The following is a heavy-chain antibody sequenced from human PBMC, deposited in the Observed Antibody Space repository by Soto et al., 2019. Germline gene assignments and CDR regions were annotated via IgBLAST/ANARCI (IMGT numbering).Heavy chain of an antibody. J-gene: IGHJ6*02. D-gene: IGHD3-16*01. CDR1: GFTFSSYG. V-gene: IGHV3-33*01. Sequence: QVQLVESGGGVVQPGRSLRLSCAASGFTFSSYGMHWVRQAPGKGLEWVAVIWYDGSNKYYADSVKGRFTISRDNSKNTLYLQMNSLRAEDTAVYYCARDFRYDYFWGSYGMDVWGQGTTVTVSS. CDR2: IWYDGSNK. CDR3: ARDFRYDYFWGSYGMDV.